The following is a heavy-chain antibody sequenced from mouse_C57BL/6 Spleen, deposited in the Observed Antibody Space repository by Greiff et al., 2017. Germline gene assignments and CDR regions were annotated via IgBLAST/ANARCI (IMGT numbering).Heavy chain of an antibody. CDR2: IDPDSGDT. CDR1: GYTFTSDW. Sequence: VQLQQPGAELVKPGASVKLSCKASGYTFTSDWMHWVKQRPGRGLEWIGRIDPDSGDTKYNEKFKSKATMTVDKPSSTAYMQLSSLTSEDSAVYDCARWDYYDYDEGFDYWGHGTTLTVSS. V-gene: IGHV1-72*01. CDR3: ARWDYYDYDEGFDY. D-gene: IGHD2-4*01. J-gene: IGHJ2*01.